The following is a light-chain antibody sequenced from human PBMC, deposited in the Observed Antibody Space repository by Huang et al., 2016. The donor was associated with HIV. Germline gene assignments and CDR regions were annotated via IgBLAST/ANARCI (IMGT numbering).Light chain of an antibody. Sequence: DIVLTQTPFSLSVTPGQPAYMCCKSNQSFLSGDGKIYLYWYQHKPGQSPHLLIYEVSKRLSGVSDRFSGRGSATDFTLKISRVESEDVGTYFCMQSRQFPLTFGHGTKVEVK. CDR1: QSFLSGDGKIY. J-gene: IGKJ1*01. CDR3: MQSRQFPLT. CDR2: EVS. V-gene: IGKV2D-29*02.